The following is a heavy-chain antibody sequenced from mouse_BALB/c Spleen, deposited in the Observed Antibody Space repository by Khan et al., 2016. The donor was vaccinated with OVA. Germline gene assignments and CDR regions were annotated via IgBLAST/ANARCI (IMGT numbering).Heavy chain of an antibody. D-gene: IGHD2-3*01. CDR2: ISYSGSI. V-gene: IGHV3-2*02. Sequence: EVKLVESGPGLVKPSQSLSLTCTVTGYSITSDYAWNWIRQFPGNKLEWMGYISYSGSINYNPSLKSRISITRDTSKNQFFLQLSSVTTEDTATYYCARDGSRYNYAMDYWGQGTAVTVSS. CDR1: GYSITSDYA. J-gene: IGHJ4*01. CDR3: ARDGSRYNYAMDY.